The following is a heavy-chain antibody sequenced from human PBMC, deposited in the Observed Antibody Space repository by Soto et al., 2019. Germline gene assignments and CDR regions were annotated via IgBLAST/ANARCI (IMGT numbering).Heavy chain of an antibody. CDR2: ISSSSSTI. CDR1: GFTFSSYA. Sequence: GGSLRLSCAASGFTFSSYAMSWVRQAPGKGLEWVSAISSSSSTIYYADSVKGRFTISRDNAKNSLYLQMNSLRDEDTAVYYCARDHSSSGDYWGKGTLVTVSS. D-gene: IGHD6-6*01. J-gene: IGHJ4*02. V-gene: IGHV3-48*02. CDR3: ARDHSSSGDY.